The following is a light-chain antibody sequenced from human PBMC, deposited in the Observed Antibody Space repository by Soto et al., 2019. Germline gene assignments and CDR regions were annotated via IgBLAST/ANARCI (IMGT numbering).Light chain of an antibody. Sequence: EIVLTQSPATLSLSPGEIATLSCSASQSISSYLAWYQHKPGQAPRLLIYDASKRATGIPVRFIGSGSGTDFTLTISSLEPEDFALYYCQQRTNWPPLFTFGPGTKVDIK. CDR1: QSISSY. V-gene: IGKV3-11*01. CDR3: QQRTNWPPLFT. J-gene: IGKJ3*01. CDR2: DAS.